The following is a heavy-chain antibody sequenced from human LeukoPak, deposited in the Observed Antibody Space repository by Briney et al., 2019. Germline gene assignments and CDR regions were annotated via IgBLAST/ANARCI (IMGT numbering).Heavy chain of an antibody. J-gene: IGHJ4*02. Sequence: ASVKVSCKTSDYTFTNYGITWVRQAPGQGLEWMGWISAYNGNTNYVQKLQGRVTMTTDTSTSTAYMEVRSLRSDDTAVYYCAGGGPFPSGSSSREYYLDYWGQGTLVTVSS. CDR2: ISAYNGNT. D-gene: IGHD6-6*01. V-gene: IGHV1-18*01. CDR1: DYTFTNYG. CDR3: AGGGPFPSGSSSREYYLDY.